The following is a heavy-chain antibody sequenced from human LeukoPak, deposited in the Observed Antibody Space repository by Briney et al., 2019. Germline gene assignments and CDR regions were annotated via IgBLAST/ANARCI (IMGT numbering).Heavy chain of an antibody. CDR3: AIWMGNNGDFTGPLDY. CDR2: ISSSSSTI. D-gene: IGHD2-8*01. J-gene: IGHJ4*02. CDR1: GFTFSSYS. V-gene: IGHV3-48*01. Sequence: GGSLRLSCAASGFTFSSYSMNWVRQAPGKGLEWVSYISSSSSTIYYADSVKGRFIISRDNGKNSLYLQMNSLRAEDTAVYYCAIWMGNNGDFTGPLDYWGQGTLVTVSS.